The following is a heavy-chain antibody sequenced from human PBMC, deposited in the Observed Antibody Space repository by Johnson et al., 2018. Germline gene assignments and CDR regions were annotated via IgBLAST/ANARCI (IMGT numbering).Heavy chain of an antibody. CDR1: GFTFSDYA. V-gene: IGHV3-30*18. CDR2: LSFDGVKQ. Sequence: QVQLQEAGGGVVQPGRSLRLSCAASGFTFSDYAMHWVRLAPGKGLEWVAVLSFDGVKQYYADSVQGRFNISGDNPKKTLFLQMNSLRPDDMAVYYCTKVQQTHTSRSRDAFEIWGQGTMVTVSS. J-gene: IGHJ3*02. D-gene: IGHD1-1*01. CDR3: TKVQQTHTSRSRDAFEI.